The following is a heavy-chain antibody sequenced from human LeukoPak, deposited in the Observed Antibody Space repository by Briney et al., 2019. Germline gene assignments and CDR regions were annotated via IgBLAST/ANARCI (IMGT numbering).Heavy chain of an antibody. J-gene: IGHJ6*02. V-gene: IGHV1-24*01. CDR1: GYTLTELF. D-gene: IGHD3-9*01. CDR3: ATSILTGYYNPYYGMDV. CDR2: FDPEDGET. Sequence: ASVKVSCKVSGYTLTELFMHWVRQAPGKGLEWMRGFDPEDGETIYAQKFQGRVTMTEDTSTDTAYMELSSLRSEGTAVYYCATSILTGYYNPYYGMDVWGQGTTVTVSS.